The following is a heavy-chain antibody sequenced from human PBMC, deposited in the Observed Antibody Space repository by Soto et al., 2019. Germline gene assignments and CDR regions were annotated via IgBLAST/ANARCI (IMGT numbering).Heavy chain of an antibody. Sequence: QVQLVESGGGVVQPGRSLTLSCAASGFTFSNYGMHWVRQAPGKGLEWVAVILNDGSNSYHADSVKDRFTISIDNSQNTLYLQLNRLRAEDTAVYYCARNDEYSGNGMDVWGQGTTVTVS. CDR3: ARNDEYSGNGMDV. J-gene: IGHJ6*02. V-gene: IGHV3-33*01. CDR2: ILNDGSNS. D-gene: IGHD3-10*01. CDR1: GFTFSNYG.